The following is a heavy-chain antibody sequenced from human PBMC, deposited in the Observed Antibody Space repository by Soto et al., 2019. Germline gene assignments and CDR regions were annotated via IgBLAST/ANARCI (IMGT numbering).Heavy chain of an antibody. CDR2: IYYSGST. J-gene: IGHJ6*03. Sequence: QVQLQESGPGLVKPSQTLSLTCTVSGGSISSGGYYWSWIRQHPGKGLEWIGYIYYSGSTYYNPSLKSRVIISVDTSKNQFSLKLSSVTAADTAVYYCAASYCTNGVCYPRNYYDYMDVWGKGTTVTVSS. CDR1: GGSISSGGYY. V-gene: IGHV4-31*03. D-gene: IGHD2-8*01. CDR3: AASYCTNGVCYPRNYYDYMDV.